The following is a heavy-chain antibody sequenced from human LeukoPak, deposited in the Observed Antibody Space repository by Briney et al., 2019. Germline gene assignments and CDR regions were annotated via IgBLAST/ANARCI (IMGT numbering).Heavy chain of an antibody. V-gene: IGHV4-59*08. D-gene: IGHD2-21*02. CDR2: FYYSGST. CDR3: ARHRFASAVILDY. J-gene: IGHJ4*02. CDR1: GGAVTSFY. Sequence: SETLSLTCSVSGGAVTSFYRSWIRQSPGKGLEWIGYFYYSGSTKYSPSLKSRVTMSGDTSKNQLSLKLRSVTAADTAMYYCARHRFASAVILDYWGQGDPVTVSS.